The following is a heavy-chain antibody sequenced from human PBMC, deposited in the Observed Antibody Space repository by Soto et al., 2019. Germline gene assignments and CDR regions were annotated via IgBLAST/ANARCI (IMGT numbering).Heavy chain of an antibody. V-gene: IGHV4-61*01. CDR3: ARDRYRITIFTDTGYYYYGMDV. J-gene: IGHJ6*02. Sequence: PSETLSLTCTVSGGSVSSGSYYWSWIRQPPGKGLEWIGYIYYSGSTNYNPSLKSRVTISVDTSKNQFSLKLSSVTAADTAVYYCARDRYRITIFTDTGYYYYGMDVWGQGTTVTVSS. CDR2: IYYSGST. CDR1: GGSVSSGSYY. D-gene: IGHD3-3*01.